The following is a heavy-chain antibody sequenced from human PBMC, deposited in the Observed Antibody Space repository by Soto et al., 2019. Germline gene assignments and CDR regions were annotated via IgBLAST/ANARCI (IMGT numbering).Heavy chain of an antibody. J-gene: IGHJ4*02. V-gene: IGHV4-59*08. CDR3: ARHPRSGSYYLYFDY. Sequence: PSETLSLTCTVSGGSISSYYWSWIRQPPGKGLEWIGYIYYSGSTNYNPSLKSRVTISVDTSKNQFSLKLSSVTAADTAVYYCARHPRSGSYYLYFDYWGQGTLVTVSS. CDR1: GGSISSYY. CDR2: IYYSGST. D-gene: IGHD3-10*01.